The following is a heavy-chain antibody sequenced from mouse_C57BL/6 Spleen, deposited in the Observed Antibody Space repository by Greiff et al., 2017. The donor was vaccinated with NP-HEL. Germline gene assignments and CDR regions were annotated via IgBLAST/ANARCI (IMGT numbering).Heavy chain of an antibody. D-gene: IGHD4-1*01. CDR1: GYTFTDYY. CDR2: INPNNGGT. V-gene: IGHV1-26*01. CDR3: ARQTGSIDY. J-gene: IGHJ2*01. Sequence: EVQLQQSGPELVKPGASVKISCKASGYTFTDYYMNWVKQSHGKSLEWIGDINPNNGGTSYNQKFKGKATLTVDKSSSTAYMELRSLTSEDSAVYYCARQTGSIDYWGQGTTLTVSS.